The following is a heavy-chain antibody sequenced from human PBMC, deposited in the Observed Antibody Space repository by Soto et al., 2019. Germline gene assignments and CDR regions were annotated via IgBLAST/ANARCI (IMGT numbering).Heavy chain of an antibody. V-gene: IGHV3-11*01. CDR1: GFTFSDYY. CDR3: ATGTNPAFFVY. Sequence: QVQLVESGGGLVKPGGSLRLSCAASGFTFSDYYMSWIRQAPGKGLEWVSYISSRSSTIFYADSVKGRSTISRDNVKNSLYLQMHRLSADHTAVYYCATGTNPAFFVYWGQGILVTVSS. D-gene: IGHD2-8*01. CDR2: ISSRSSTI. J-gene: IGHJ4*02.